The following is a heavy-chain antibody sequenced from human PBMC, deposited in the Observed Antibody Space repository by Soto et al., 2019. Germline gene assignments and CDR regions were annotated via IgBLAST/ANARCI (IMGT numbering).Heavy chain of an antibody. CDR2: TYYRSKWYS. V-gene: IGHV6-1*01. CDR1: GDSVSSKSAG. CDR3: ARAGQWLFDY. D-gene: IGHD6-19*01. J-gene: IGHJ4*02. Sequence: SQTLSPTCAISGDSVSSKSAGWNWIRQSPSRGLEWLGRTYYRSKWYSEYAVSVKGRITINPDTSKNQFSLQLNSVTPEDTALYYCARAGQWLFDYWGQGTLVTVSS.